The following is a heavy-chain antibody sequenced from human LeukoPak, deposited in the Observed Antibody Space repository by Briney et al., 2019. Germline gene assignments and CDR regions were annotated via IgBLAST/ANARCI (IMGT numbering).Heavy chain of an antibody. CDR1: GYTFTGYY. D-gene: IGHD5-18*01. V-gene: IGHV1-2*04. CDR2: INPNSGGT. J-gene: IGHJ4*02. Sequence: ASVEVSCKASGYTFTGYYMHWVRQAPGQGLEWMGWINPNSGGTNYAQKFQGWVTMTRDTSISTAYMELSRLRSDDTAVYYCARGRTVDTGYYFDYWGQGTLVTVSS. CDR3: ARGRTVDTGYYFDY.